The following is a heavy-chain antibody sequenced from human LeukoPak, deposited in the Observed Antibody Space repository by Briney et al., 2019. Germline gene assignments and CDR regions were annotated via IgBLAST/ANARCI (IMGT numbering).Heavy chain of an antibody. V-gene: IGHV4-59*01. CDR2: IYYSGST. J-gene: IGHJ3*02. CDR1: GGSISSYY. Sequence: ETLSLTCTVSGGSISSYYWSWIRQPPGKGLEWIGYIYYSGSTSYNPSLKSRVTISVDMSKNQFSLKLSSVTAADTAVYYCAREAPPAAFDIWAQGTMVTVSS. CDR3: AREAPPAAFDI.